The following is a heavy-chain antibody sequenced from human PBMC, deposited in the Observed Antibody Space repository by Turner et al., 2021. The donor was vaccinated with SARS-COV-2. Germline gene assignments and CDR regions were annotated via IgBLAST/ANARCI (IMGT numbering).Heavy chain of an antibody. CDR1: GGSFRGYY. J-gene: IGHJ5*02. CDR3: ARAGREGFDP. D-gene: IGHD1-26*01. CDR2: INHRGST. V-gene: IGHV4-34*01. Sequence: QVQLQQWGAGLLKPSETLSLSRAVHGGSFRGYYWSWIRQPPGKGLDWIGEINHRGSTNYNPSLKSRISISIDTAKNQFSLNLNSVTAADTAVYYCARAGREGFDPWGQGTLVTVSS.